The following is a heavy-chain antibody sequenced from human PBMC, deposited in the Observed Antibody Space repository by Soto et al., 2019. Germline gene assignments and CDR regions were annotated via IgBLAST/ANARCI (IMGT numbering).Heavy chain of an antibody. D-gene: IGHD3-3*01. CDR2: MYPGDSDT. Sequence: GESLKISCRGSGYDFNTNWFGWVRQLPGRGLEWVGIMYPGDSDTRYNPSLQGHVTLSVDVTVSTAFLQWRSLETSDTGMYFCSRLPRDCNKTSCYYADHWGQGTQVTVSS. CDR3: SRLPRDCNKTSCYYADH. J-gene: IGHJ4*02. V-gene: IGHV5-51*01. CDR1: GYDFNTNW.